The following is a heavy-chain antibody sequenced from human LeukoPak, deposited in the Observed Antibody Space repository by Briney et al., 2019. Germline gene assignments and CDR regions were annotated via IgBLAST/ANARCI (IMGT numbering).Heavy chain of an antibody. CDR3: ARDRAAARPTIYYYYGMDV. J-gene: IGHJ6*04. V-gene: IGHV4-4*07. Sequence: SETLSLTCTVSGGSISSYYWSWIRQPAGKGLEWIGRIYTSGSTNYNPSLKSRVTMSVDTSKNQFSLKLSSVTAADTAVYYCARDRAAARPTIYYYYGMDVWGKGTTVTVSS. CDR1: GGSISSYY. D-gene: IGHD6-6*01. CDR2: IYTSGST.